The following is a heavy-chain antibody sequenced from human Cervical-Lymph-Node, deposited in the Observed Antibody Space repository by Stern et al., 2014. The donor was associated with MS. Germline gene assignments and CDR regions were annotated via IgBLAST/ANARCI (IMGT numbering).Heavy chain of an antibody. Sequence: EVQLVESGAEMKKPGESLKISCKGSGYTFTLYWICWVRQMPGKGLDWMGIIYPGDSNTIYSRPFQGKVTITADKAISTAYLQWSSLKASDTAMYYCAALVRGSYVYWGQGTLVTVSS. V-gene: IGHV5-51*01. CDR1: GYTFTLYW. D-gene: IGHD1-26*01. CDR3: AALVRGSYVY. CDR2: IYPGDSNT. J-gene: IGHJ4*02.